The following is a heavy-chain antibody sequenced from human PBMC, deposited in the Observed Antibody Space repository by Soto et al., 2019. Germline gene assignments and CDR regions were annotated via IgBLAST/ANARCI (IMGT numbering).Heavy chain of an antibody. CDR1: GGSISSSSYY. J-gene: IGHJ4*02. CDR2: IYYSGST. CDR3: ARRYGPGFDY. Sequence: PSETLSLTCTVSGGSISSSSYYWSWIRQPPGKGLEWIGCIYYSGSTNYNPSLKSRVTISVDTSKNQFSLKLSSVTAADTAVYYCARRYGPGFDYWGQGTLVTVSS. D-gene: IGHD4-17*01. V-gene: IGHV4-61*05.